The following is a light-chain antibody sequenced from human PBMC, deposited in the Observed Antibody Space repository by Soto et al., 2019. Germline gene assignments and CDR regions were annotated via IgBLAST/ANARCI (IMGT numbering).Light chain of an antibody. CDR1: QSISDL. Sequence: DIQMTQSPSTLSASVGDIVTITCRASQSISDLLAWYQQKPGKDHELLIYKASILQSGDPSRFSGSGSGTDFTLIISSLQPDDCATYYCQQYNSYSITFGQGTRLEMK. CDR2: KAS. J-gene: IGKJ5*01. V-gene: IGKV1-5*03. CDR3: QQYNSYSIT.